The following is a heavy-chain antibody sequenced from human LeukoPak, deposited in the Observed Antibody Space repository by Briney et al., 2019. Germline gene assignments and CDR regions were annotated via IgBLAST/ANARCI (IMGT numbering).Heavy chain of an antibody. CDR1: GFTFSSYW. D-gene: IGHD3-22*01. V-gene: IGHV3-20*01. Sequence: GGSLRLSCAASGFTFSSYWMHWVRQAPGKGLEWVSGINWNGGSTGYADSVKGRFTISRDNAKNSLYLQMNSLRAEDTALYHCARDSISSSGYLGWFDPWGQGTLVTVSS. CDR3: ARDSISSSGYLGWFDP. J-gene: IGHJ5*02. CDR2: INWNGGST.